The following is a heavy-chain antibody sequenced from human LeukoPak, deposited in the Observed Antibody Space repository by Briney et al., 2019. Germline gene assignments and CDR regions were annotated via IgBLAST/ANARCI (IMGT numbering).Heavy chain of an antibody. CDR2: INHSGST. J-gene: IGHJ4*02. V-gene: IGHV4-4*02. CDR1: GGSISSSNW. Sequence: PSGTLSLTCAVSGGSISSSNWWSWVRQPPGKGLEWIGEINHSGSTNYNPSLKSRVTISVDTSKNQFSLKLSSVTAADTAVYYCARGVDWGQGTLVTVSS. CDR3: ARGVD.